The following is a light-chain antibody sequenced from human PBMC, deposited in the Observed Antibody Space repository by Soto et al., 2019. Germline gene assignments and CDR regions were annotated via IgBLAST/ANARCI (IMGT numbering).Light chain of an antibody. V-gene: IGKV3-15*01. CDR2: GAS. Sequence: EIVMTQSPGTLPVSPVEIATLSCRAGQSVSSNLAWYQQRPGQAPRLLIHGASTRATGIPARFSGSRCGTEFTLTISSLQSEDSAVYYGQQYHDWPTLTFGGGTKVDIK. J-gene: IGKJ4*01. CDR3: QQYHDWPTLT. CDR1: QSVSSN.